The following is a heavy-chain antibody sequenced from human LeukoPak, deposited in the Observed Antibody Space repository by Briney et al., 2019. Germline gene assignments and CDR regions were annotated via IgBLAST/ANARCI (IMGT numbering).Heavy chain of an antibody. V-gene: IGHV4-34*01. CDR3: ARGRWLHPYDY. CDR1: GGSFSGYY. D-gene: IGHD5-24*01. J-gene: IGHJ4*02. CDR2: INHSGST. Sequence: SETLSLTCVAYGGSFSGYYWSWIRRPPGKGLEWIGEINHSGSTNYNPSLKSRVTISVDTSKNQFSLKLSSVTAADTAVYYCARGRWLHPYDYWGQGTLVTVSS.